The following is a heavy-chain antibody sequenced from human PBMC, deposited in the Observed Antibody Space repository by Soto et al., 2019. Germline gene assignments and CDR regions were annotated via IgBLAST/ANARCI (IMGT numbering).Heavy chain of an antibody. CDR3: ARDSSSSGGEPRSPYCDGIAV. J-gene: IGHJ6*02. CDR2: IIPIFGTA. Sequence: QVQLVQSGAEVKKPGSSVKVSCKASGGTFSSYAISWVLQAPGQGLEWMVGIIPIFGTATYAQKFQGRVTITADESTRTSYMELRSLRSEDTAGYDCARDSSSSGGEPRSPYCDGIAVWGQGTTVTVSS. V-gene: IGHV1-69*01. CDR1: GGTFSSYA. D-gene: IGHD6-6*01.